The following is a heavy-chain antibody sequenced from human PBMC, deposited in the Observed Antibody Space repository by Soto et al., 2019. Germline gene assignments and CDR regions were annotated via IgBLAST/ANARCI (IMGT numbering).Heavy chain of an antibody. V-gene: IGHV1-69*13. Sequence: GASVKVSCKASGGTFSSYAISWVRQAPGQGLEGMGGIIPIFGTANYAQKFQGRVTITADESTSTAYMELSSLRSEDTAVYYCASRERWLPKQYFQHWGQGTLVTVSS. CDR2: IIPIFGTA. CDR1: GGTFSSYA. CDR3: ASRERWLPKQYFQH. D-gene: IGHD5-12*01. J-gene: IGHJ1*01.